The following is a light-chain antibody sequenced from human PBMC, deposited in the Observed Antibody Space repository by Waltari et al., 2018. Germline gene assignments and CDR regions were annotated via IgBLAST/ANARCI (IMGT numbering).Light chain of an antibody. V-gene: IGKV3-20*01. J-gene: IGKJ4*01. CDR2: GAS. Sequence: EIVLTQSPGTLSLSPGERATLSCRASQTVRTTYLAWYQQKPGQPTHLLIFGASSRAPGIPDRFSGSGAGTDFSLTISSLEPEDFAVYYCQQYDISPLTFGGGTKVEIK. CDR3: QQYDISPLT. CDR1: QTVRTTY.